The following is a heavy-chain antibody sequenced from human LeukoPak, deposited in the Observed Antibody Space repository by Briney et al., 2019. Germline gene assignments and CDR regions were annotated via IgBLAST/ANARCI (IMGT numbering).Heavy chain of an antibody. V-gene: IGHV4-30-4*07. Sequence: PSETLSLTCAVSGGSINSGGYSWSWIRQSPGKGLEWIGYMFYSGSTYYNPSLKSRVTISVDTSKNQFSLKLSSVTAADTAVYYCARVLFWAPFYYYYDSSGYYYFDYWGQGTLVTVSS. CDR2: MFYSGST. CDR1: GGSINSGGYS. J-gene: IGHJ4*02. CDR3: ARVLFWAPFYYYYDSSGYYYFDY. D-gene: IGHD3-22*01.